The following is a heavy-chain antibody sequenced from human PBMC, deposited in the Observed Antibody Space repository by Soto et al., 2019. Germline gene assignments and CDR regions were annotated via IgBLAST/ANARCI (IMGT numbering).Heavy chain of an antibody. Sequence: QVQLVQSGAEVKKPGSSVKVSCKASGGTFSSYAISWVRQAPGQGLEWMGGIIPIFGTANYAQKFQGRVTITADESTSTAYMELSSLRSEDTAVYYCARKGNIVVVPAAYDAFDIWGQGTMVTVSS. CDR1: GGTFSSYA. J-gene: IGHJ3*02. V-gene: IGHV1-69*01. CDR2: IIPIFGTA. CDR3: ARKGNIVVVPAAYDAFDI. D-gene: IGHD2-2*01.